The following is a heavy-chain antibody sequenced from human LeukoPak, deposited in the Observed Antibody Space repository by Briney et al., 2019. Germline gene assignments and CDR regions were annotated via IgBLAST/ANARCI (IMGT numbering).Heavy chain of an antibody. D-gene: IGHD6-19*01. Sequence: GGSLRLSCAASGLTFSSHAMHWVRQAPGKGLEYVSAIVSNGGNTYYADSVRGRFTISRDNSKDTVYLQMGSLRSEDTAVYYCATLSSSGWGQGTLVTVSS. CDR3: ATLSSSG. V-gene: IGHV3-64*02. CDR2: IVSNGGNT. CDR1: GLTFSSHA. J-gene: IGHJ4*02.